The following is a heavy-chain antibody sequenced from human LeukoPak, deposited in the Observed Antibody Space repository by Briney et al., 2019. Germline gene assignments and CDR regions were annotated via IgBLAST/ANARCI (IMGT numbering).Heavy chain of an antibody. D-gene: IGHD3-10*01. CDR2: IIDTGGAT. J-gene: IGHJ6*04. V-gene: IGHV3-23*01. Sequence: GGSLRLSCAASGSSFSSFAMTWVRQAPGKGLEWVSGIIDTGGATYYADSVKGRFTISRDNSKNTLFLQMNSLRAEDTAVYYCAKFNGHPTTNYYMDVWGEGTTVTVSS. CDR1: GSSFSSFA. CDR3: AKFNGHPTTNYYMDV.